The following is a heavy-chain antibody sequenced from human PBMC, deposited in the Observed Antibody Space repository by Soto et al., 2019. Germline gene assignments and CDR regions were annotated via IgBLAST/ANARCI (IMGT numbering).Heavy chain of an antibody. V-gene: IGHV3-23*01. Sequence: EVQLLDSGGHLVQPGGSLRLSCAASGFTISNYAMSWVRQAPGKGLEWVSTLSDRTYYTDSVRGRFTISRDTSENTLYLPMNSLGVEDTAVYYCARSLGPSRHFFDHWGQGTLVTVSS. D-gene: IGHD3-16*01. CDR2: LSDRT. J-gene: IGHJ4*02. CDR1: GFTISNYA. CDR3: ARSLGPSRHFFDH.